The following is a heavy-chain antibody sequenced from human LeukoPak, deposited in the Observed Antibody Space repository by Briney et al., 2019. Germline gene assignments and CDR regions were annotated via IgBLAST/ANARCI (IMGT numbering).Heavy chain of an antibody. CDR1: GGSISSSDYY. D-gene: IGHD7-27*01. CDR2: IYYSGST. J-gene: IGHJ4*02. V-gene: IGHV4-39*01. Sequence: KPSETLSLTCTVSGGSISSSDYYWGWIRQPPGKGLEWIGYIYYSGSTYYNPSLKSRVTISVDTSKNQFSVKMYSVTAADTAVFYCARQRGWGFGSYFDYWGRGTLVTVSS. CDR3: ARQRGWGFGSYFDY.